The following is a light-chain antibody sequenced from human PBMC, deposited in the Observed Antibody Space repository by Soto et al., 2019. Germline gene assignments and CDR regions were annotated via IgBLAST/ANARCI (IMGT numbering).Light chain of an antibody. Sequence: DIQMTQSPSSLSASVGDRVTITCRASQSISSYLNWYQQKPGKAPKLLIYAASSLQRGVPSRFRGSGSVTDFTLAICSLQPEDFATYYCQQSYSTPLTFVGGTKVDIK. CDR2: AAS. CDR3: QQSYSTPLT. V-gene: IGKV1-39*01. CDR1: QSISSY. J-gene: IGKJ4*01.